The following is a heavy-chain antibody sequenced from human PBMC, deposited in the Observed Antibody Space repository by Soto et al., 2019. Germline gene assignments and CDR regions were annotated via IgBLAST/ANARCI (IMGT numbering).Heavy chain of an antibody. CDR3: AKIEFYDILTQAPPHYYYGMDV. J-gene: IGHJ6*02. CDR2: ISGSGGST. V-gene: IGHV3-23*01. Sequence: QTGGSLRLSCAASGFTFSSYAMSWVRQAPGKGLEWVSAISGSGGSTYYADSVKGRFTISRDNSKNTLYLQMNSLRAEDTAVYYCAKIEFYDILTQAPPHYYYGMDVWGQGTTVTVSS. D-gene: IGHD3-9*01. CDR1: GFTFSSYA.